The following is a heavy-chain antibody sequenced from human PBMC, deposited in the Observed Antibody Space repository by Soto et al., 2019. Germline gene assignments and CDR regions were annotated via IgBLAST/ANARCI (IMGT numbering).Heavy chain of an antibody. Sequence: SETLSLTCAVYGGSFSGYSWSWIRQPPGKGLEWIGYIYHGGSTYYNPSLKSRVTISVDRSKNQFSLKLSSVTAADTAVYYCARTYYDFWSGYGTYYFDYWGQGTLVTVSS. D-gene: IGHD3-3*01. CDR1: GGSFSGYS. CDR3: ARTYYDFWSGYGTYYFDY. V-gene: IGHV4-30-2*01. CDR2: IYHGGST. J-gene: IGHJ4*02.